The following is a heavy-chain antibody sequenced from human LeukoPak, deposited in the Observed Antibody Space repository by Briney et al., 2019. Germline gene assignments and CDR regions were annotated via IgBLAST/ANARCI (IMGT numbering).Heavy chain of an antibody. Sequence: SETLSLTCAVSGGSFSGYYWSWIRQPPGKGLEWIGEINHSGSTNYNPSLKSRVTLSVDTSKNQFSLKLSSVTAADTAVYYCARAGWGKGAFDIWGQGTMVAVSS. D-gene: IGHD3-16*01. CDR3: ARAGWGKGAFDI. CDR2: INHSGST. V-gene: IGHV4-34*01. J-gene: IGHJ3*02. CDR1: GGSFSGYY.